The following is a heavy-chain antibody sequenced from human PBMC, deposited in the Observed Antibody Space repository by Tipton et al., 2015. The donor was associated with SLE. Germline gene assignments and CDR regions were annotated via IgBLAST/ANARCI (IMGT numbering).Heavy chain of an antibody. Sequence: SLRLSCAASGFTFSSYAMSWVRQAPGKGLEWVSAISGSGGSTYYADSVKGRFTISRDNSKNTLYLQMNSLRGEDTAVYYCAKTGAFGVVGIWDYWGQGTLVTVSS. CDR3: AKTGAFGVVGIWDY. CDR1: GFTFSSYA. CDR2: ISGSGGST. D-gene: IGHD3-3*01. J-gene: IGHJ4*02. V-gene: IGHV3-23*01.